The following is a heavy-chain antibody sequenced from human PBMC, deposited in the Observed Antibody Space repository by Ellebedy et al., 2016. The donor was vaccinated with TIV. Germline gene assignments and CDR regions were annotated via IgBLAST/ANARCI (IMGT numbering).Heavy chain of an antibody. CDR2: ISGGSSSI. Sequence: GESLKISCAASGFTFNTYSMNWVRQAPGKGLEWISSISGGSSSIYYADSVKGRFTMSRDNAKNSLYLQMNTLRAEDTAVYYCARGPNSDSWGQGTLVTVSS. V-gene: IGHV3-21*01. J-gene: IGHJ5*01. CDR3: ARGPNSDS. CDR1: GFTFNTYS.